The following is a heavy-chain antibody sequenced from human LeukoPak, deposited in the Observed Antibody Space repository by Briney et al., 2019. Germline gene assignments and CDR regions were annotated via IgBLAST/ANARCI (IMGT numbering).Heavy chain of an antibody. CDR2: ISGSGGST. J-gene: IGHJ1*01. CDR3: ARGAGGYSYGEYFQH. V-gene: IGHV3-23*01. CDR1: GFTFSSYA. Sequence: GGSLRLSCAASGFTFSSYAMSWVRQAPGKGLEWVSAISGSGGSTYYADSVKGRFTISRDNSKNTLYLQMNSLRAEDTAVYYCARGAGGYSYGEYFQHWGQGTLVTVSS. D-gene: IGHD5-18*01.